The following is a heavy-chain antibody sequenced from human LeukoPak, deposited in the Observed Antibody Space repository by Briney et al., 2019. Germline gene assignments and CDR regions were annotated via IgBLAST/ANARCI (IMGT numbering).Heavy chain of an antibody. V-gene: IGHV4-59*01. CDR3: AREGGYDSSGYLYDAFDI. D-gene: IGHD3-22*01. CDR1: GGSISSYY. CDR2: IYYSGST. J-gene: IGHJ3*02. Sequence: KPPETLSLTCTVSGGSISSYYWSWIRQPPGKGLEWIGYIYYSGSTNYNPSLKSRVTISVDTSKNQFSLKLSSVTAADTAVYYCAREGGYDSSGYLYDAFDIWGQGTMVTVSS.